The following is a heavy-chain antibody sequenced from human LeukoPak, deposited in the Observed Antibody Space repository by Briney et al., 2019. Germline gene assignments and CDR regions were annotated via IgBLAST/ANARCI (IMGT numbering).Heavy chain of an antibody. V-gene: IGHV4-59*01. J-gene: IGHJ4*02. CDR3: ARGYGRYFDY. D-gene: IGHD5-18*01. Sequence: SETLSLTCTLSIDSLSSFYWTWIRQPPGKGLEWIGYISYTGTTDYNPSPKSRVTISVNTTKNQFSLMLSSVTAADAAVYYCARGYGRYFDYWGQGTGVTVSS. CDR2: ISYTGTT. CDR1: IDSLSSFY.